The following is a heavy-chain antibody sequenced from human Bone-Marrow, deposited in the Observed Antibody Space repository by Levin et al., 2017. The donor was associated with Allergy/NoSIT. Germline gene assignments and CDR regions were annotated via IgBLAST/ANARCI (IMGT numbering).Heavy chain of an antibody. CDR2: IDPSDSYT. CDR3: ARHATGLEMPKGKNAFDS. J-gene: IGHJ3*02. Sequence: GESLKISCKGSGYSFTSYWISWVRQMPGKGLEWMGRIDPSDSYTNYSPSFQGHVTISADKSISTAYLQWSSLKASDTAMYDCARHATGLEMPKGKNAFDSWGQGTMVTVSS. CDR1: GYSFTSYW. D-gene: IGHD5-24*01. V-gene: IGHV5-10-1*01.